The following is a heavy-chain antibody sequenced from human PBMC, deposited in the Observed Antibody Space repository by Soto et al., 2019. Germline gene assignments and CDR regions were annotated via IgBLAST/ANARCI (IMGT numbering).Heavy chain of an antibody. V-gene: IGHV3-30*04. D-gene: IGHD3-22*01. J-gene: IGHJ4*02. CDR3: ARDPDSSGYYFDY. CDR2: ISYDGSNK. Sequence: GGSLRLSCAASGFTFSSYAMHWVRQAPGKGLEWVAVISYDGSNKYYADSVKGRFTISRDNSKNTLYLQMNSLRAEDTAVYYCARDPDSSGYYFDYWGQGTLVTVSS. CDR1: GFTFSSYA.